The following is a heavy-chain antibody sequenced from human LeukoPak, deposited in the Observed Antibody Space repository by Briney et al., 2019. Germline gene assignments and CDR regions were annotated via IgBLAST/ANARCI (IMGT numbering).Heavy chain of an antibody. D-gene: IGHD6-19*01. CDR2: ISGDGSST. V-gene: IGHV3-43*02. CDR3: AKDRGWYDY. Sequence: GGSLRLSCAASGFTFDDYAMHWVRQAPGKGLEWVSLISGDGSSTYYADSVKGRFTISRDNSKNSLYLQMNSLRTEDTALYHCAKDRGWYDYWGQGTLVTVSS. J-gene: IGHJ4*02. CDR1: GFTFDDYA.